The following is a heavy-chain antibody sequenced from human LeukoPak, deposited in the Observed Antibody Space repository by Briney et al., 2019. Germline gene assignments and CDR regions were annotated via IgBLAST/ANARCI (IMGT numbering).Heavy chain of an antibody. CDR3: ARAYCSSTRCWGYYYGMDV. D-gene: IGHD2-2*01. J-gene: IGHJ6*04. Sequence: PGGSLRLSCAASGFRFRDSAMHWVRQAPGKGLEWVSFIWHDGTYKYYVDSVKGRFTISRDDSKNTLYLQMNSLRAEDTAVYYCARAYCSSTRCWGYYYGMDVWGEGTTVTVSS. CDR1: GFRFRDSA. V-gene: IGHV3-33*01. CDR2: IWHDGTYK.